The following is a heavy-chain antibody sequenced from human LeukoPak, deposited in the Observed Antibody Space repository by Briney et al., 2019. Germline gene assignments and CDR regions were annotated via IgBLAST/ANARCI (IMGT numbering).Heavy chain of an antibody. V-gene: IGHV4-34*01. CDR2: INHSGST. CDR1: GGSFSGYY. Sequence: PSETLSLTCAVYGGSFSGYYWSWIRKPPGKGLEWIGEINHSGSTNYNPSLKSRVTISVDTSKNQFSLKLSSVTAADTAVYYCARGCPYYDFWSGYYTFWFDPWGQGTLVTVSS. D-gene: IGHD3-3*01. J-gene: IGHJ5*02. CDR3: ARGCPYYDFWSGYYTFWFDP.